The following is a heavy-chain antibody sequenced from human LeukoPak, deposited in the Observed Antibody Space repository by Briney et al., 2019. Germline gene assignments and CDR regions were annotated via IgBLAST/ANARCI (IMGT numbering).Heavy chain of an antibody. J-gene: IGHJ4*02. D-gene: IGHD1-26*01. CDR1: GFTFSSYN. CDR2: ITTSGGTI. CDR3: ARRIVGAFPFDY. Sequence: GGSLRLSCAASGFTFSSYNMNWVRQAPGKGLEWISYITTSGGTIYYADSVKGRFTISRDNAKNSLYLQMNRLRDEDTAVYYCARRIVGAFPFDYWGQGTLVTVSS. V-gene: IGHV3-48*02.